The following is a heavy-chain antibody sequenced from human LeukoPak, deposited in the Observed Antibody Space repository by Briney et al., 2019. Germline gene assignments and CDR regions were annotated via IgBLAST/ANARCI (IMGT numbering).Heavy chain of an antibody. CDR3: ARCLRDIVVVPAALSQRGSYYCRDV. CDR1: GFTLISSG. D-gene: IGHD2-2*01. CDR2: IWYDGSNK. J-gene: IGHJ6*02. V-gene: IGHV3-33*01. Sequence: GRSLRLSCAASGFTLISSGTHWVRQAPGQGLEWVAVIWYDGSNKYYADSVKGRFTISRDNSKNTLYLQMNSLRAEDTAVNYCARCLRDIVVVPAALSQRGSYYCRDVWGQGTTVTVSS.